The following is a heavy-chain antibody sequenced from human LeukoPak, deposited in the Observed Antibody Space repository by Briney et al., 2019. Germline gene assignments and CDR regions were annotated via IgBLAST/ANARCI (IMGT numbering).Heavy chain of an antibody. D-gene: IGHD1-26*01. CDR3: TTDGVGVEGATYDN. CDR1: GFTFINAW. Sequence: PGGSLRLSCAASGFTFINAWMAWVRQAPGKGLEWVGRINGGTIEYAAPGKGRFTISRDDSKNTLYLQMNSLKTEDTAVYYCTTDGVGVEGATYDNWGQGTLVSVSS. J-gene: IGHJ4*02. CDR2: INGGTI. V-gene: IGHV3-15*01.